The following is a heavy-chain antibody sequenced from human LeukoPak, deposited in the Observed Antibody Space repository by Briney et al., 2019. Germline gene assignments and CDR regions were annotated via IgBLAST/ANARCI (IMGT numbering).Heavy chain of an antibody. CDR1: GGSFSGYY. D-gene: IGHD6-13*01. J-gene: IGHJ4*02. Sequence: PSETLSLTCAVYGGSFSGYYWSWIRQPAGKGLEWIGRIYTSGSTNYNPSLKSRVTMSVDTSKNQFSLKLSSVTAADTAVYYCARAGYSSSPWEFDYWGQGTLVTVSS. V-gene: IGHV4-59*10. CDR2: IYTSGST. CDR3: ARAGYSSSPWEFDY.